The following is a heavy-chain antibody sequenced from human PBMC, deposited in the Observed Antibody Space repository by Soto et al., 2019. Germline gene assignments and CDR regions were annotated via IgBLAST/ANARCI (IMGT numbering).Heavy chain of an antibody. CDR3: TIMVRGAWFDH. J-gene: IGHJ5*02. CDR2: IKSKTDGGTT. D-gene: IGHD3-10*01. Sequence: PXGSLILSCSASGFTFSNAWMSWVRQAPGKGLEWVGRIKSKTDGGTTDYAAPVKGRFTISRDDSKNTLYLQMNSLKTEDTAVYYCTIMVRGAWFDHWGQGTLVTVSS. CDR1: GFTFSNAW. V-gene: IGHV3-15*01.